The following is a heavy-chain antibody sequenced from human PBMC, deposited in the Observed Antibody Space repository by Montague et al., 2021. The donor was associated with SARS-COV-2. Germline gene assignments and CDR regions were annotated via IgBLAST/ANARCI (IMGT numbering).Heavy chain of an antibody. J-gene: IGHJ4*02. Sequence: PALVKPTQTLTLTCTFSGFSLSTSGMCVSWIRQPPGKALEWLTPIDWDDDKYYSTSLKTRLTISEDTSKNQVVLTMTNMDPVDTATYYCARSYGTTVVTRAFDYWGQGTLVTVSS. D-gene: IGHD4-23*01. CDR1: GFSLSTSGMC. CDR3: ARSYGTTVVTRAFDY. CDR2: IDWDDDK. V-gene: IGHV2-70*01.